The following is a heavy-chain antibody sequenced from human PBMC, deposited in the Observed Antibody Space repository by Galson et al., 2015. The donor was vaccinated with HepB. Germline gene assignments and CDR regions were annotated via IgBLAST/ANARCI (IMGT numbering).Heavy chain of an antibody. CDR3: AKDRNSTSPGTYGMDV. V-gene: IGHV3-23*01. D-gene: IGHD6-6*01. CDR2: ISGSGGTT. J-gene: IGHJ6*02. Sequence: SLRLSCAASGFPFSTYAMSWVRQAPGKGLEWVSAISGSGGTTYYADSVRGRFTISRDNTKRTLYLQMNRLRGEDTALYYCAKDRNSTSPGTYGMDVWGQGTRSPSS. CDR1: GFPFSTYA.